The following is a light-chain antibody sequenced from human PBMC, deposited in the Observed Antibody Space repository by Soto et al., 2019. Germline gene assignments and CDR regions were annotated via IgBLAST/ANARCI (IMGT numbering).Light chain of an antibody. J-gene: IGLJ3*02. V-gene: IGLV2-14*01. CDR3: AAWDDILNGWV. CDR1: SSDVGGYHY. CDR2: EVS. Sequence: QSVLTQPASVSGSPGQSITISCTGSSSDVGGYHYVSWYQQYPGKAPKLVISEVSNRPSGVSNRFSGSKSGNTASLTISGLQSEDEADYYCAAWDDILNGWVFGGGTKLTVL.